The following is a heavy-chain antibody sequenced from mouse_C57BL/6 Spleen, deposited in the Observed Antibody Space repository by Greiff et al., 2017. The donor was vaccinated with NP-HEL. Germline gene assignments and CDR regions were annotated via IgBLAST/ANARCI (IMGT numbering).Heavy chain of an antibody. CDR2: IDPNSGGT. V-gene: IGHV1-72*01. D-gene: IGHD1-1*01. J-gene: IGHJ4*01. Sequence: VQLQQPGAELVKPGASVKLSCKASGYTFASYWMHWVKQRPGRGLEWIGRIDPNSGGTKYNEKFKSKATLTVDKPSSTAYMQLSSLTSEDSAVYYCARSGYYGSRDMYYYAMDYWGQGTSVTVSS. CDR1: GYTFASYW. CDR3: ARSGYYGSRDMYYYAMDY.